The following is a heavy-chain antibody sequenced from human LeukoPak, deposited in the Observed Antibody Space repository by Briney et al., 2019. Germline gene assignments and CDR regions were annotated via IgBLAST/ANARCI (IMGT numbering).Heavy chain of an antibody. CDR1: GFTFSSYS. CDR2: ISSSSSYI. J-gene: IGHJ4*02. CDR3: ARVGVRYSSGGTFDY. Sequence: PGGSLRLSCAASGFTFSSYSMNWVRRAPGKGLEWVSSISSSSSYIYYADSVKGRFTISRDNAKNSLYLQMNSLRAEDTAVYYCARVGVRYSSGGTFDYWGQGTLVTVSS. V-gene: IGHV3-21*01. D-gene: IGHD6-19*01.